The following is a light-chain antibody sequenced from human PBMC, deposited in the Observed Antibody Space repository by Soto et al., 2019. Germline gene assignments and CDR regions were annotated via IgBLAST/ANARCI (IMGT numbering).Light chain of an antibody. CDR1: PSVSGSN. V-gene: IGKV3-20*01. Sequence: EMVLTQSPGTLSLSPGERATLSCRASPSVSGSNLAWYQQKPGQAPRLVIYGASSRATGIPDRFSGSGSVTDFTLTISRLEPEDCAVYYCQHYGSFGQGAKVEIK. J-gene: IGKJ1*01. CDR2: GAS. CDR3: QHYGS.